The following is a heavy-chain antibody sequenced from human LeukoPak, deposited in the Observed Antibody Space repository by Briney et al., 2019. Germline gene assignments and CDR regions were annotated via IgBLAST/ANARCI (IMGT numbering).Heavy chain of an antibody. CDR2: ISGGGTTI. J-gene: IGHJ3*02. V-gene: IGHV3-48*03. Sequence: GGSLRLSCAASGFTFSSYEMNWVRQAPGKGLEWVSYISGGGTTIYLADSVKGRLTISRDNAKNSLYLQMNSLRAEDTAVYYCAREGWGLSVADAFDIWGQGTMVTVSS. D-gene: IGHD1-26*01. CDR1: GFTFSSYE. CDR3: AREGWGLSVADAFDI.